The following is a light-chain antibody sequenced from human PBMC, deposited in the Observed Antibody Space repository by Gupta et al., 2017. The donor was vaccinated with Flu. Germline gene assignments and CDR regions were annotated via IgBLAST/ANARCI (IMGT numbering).Light chain of an antibody. Sequence: EIVMTQSPATLSVSPGERVTLSCRASQSVRNNLAWYQQKPGQAPRVVIYNSSTRAPGIPARFSGSGSGTEFTLTISSLQSEDFAVYYCQQYEIWPPWTFGQGDQGGHQT. CDR1: QSVRNN. V-gene: IGKV3-15*01. CDR3: QQYEIWPPWT. J-gene: IGKJ1*01. CDR2: NSS.